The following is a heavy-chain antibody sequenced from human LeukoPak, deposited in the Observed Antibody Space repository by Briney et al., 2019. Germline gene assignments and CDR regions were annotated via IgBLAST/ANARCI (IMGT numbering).Heavy chain of an antibody. J-gene: IGHJ6*02. CDR3: AKDLINYYYCMDV. CDR1: GFTFSSYG. Sequence: GRSLRLSCAASGFTFSSYGMHWVRQAPGKGLEWVAVISYDGSNKYYADSVKGRFTISRDNSKNTLYLQMNSLRAEDTAVYYCAKDLINYYYCMDVWGQGTTVTVSS. CDR2: ISYDGSNK. V-gene: IGHV3-30*18.